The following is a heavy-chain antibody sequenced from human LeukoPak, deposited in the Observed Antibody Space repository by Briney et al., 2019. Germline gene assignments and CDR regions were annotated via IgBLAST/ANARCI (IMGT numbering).Heavy chain of an antibody. V-gene: IGHV3-30*18. D-gene: IGHD5-24*01. CDR3: AKDRDWYYFDY. CDR2: ISYDGSNK. Sequence: GGPLRLSCAASGFTFSSYGMHWVRQAPGKGLEWVAVISYDGSNKYYADSVKGRFTISRDNSKNTLYLQMNSLRAEDTAVYYCAKDRDWYYFDYWGQGTLVTVSS. J-gene: IGHJ4*02. CDR1: GFTFSSYG.